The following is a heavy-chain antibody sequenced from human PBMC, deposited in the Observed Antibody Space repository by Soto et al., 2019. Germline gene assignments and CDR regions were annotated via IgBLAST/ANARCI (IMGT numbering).Heavy chain of an antibody. Sequence: LSLTCAVSAGSISTTNWYVWVRQPPGMGLEWIGEIYHTGTTTYNPSLKSRVTMSVDTSKNQFSPRLSFVTAADTAVYYCATSSGSAYGLDVWGPGATVTVSS. J-gene: IGHJ6*02. V-gene: IGHV4-4*02. CDR2: IYHTGTT. CDR3: ATSSGSAYGLDV. D-gene: IGHD3-10*01. CDR1: AGSISTTNW.